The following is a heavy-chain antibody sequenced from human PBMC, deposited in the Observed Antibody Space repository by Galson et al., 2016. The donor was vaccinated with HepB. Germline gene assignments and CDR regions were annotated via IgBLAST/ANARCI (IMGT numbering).Heavy chain of an antibody. D-gene: IGHD3-10*01. CDR2: INPSGGDT. Sequence: SVKVSCKASGYSFSSYYIHWVRQAPGQGLEWMGVINPSGGDTTYTQKFQGRVTMTRDTSTSTVYMDLTSLRFDDTAVYYCALGSGTFRRSRGMDVWGKGTTVTVSS. CDR1: GYSFSSYY. J-gene: IGHJ6*04. V-gene: IGHV1-46*01. CDR3: ALGSGTFRRSRGMDV.